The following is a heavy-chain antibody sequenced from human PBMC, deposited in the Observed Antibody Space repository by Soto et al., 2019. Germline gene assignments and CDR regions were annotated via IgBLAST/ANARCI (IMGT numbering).Heavy chain of an antibody. Sequence: GGSLRLSCAASGFTFSDYYMSWIRQAPGNGLEWVSYISSSGSTIYYADSVKGRFTISRDNAKNSLYLQMSSLRAEDTAVYYCARALYSSGWYYRWFDPWGQGTLVTVSS. D-gene: IGHD6-19*01. CDR2: ISSSGSTI. CDR1: GFTFSDYY. J-gene: IGHJ5*02. CDR3: ARALYSSGWYYRWFDP. V-gene: IGHV3-11*01.